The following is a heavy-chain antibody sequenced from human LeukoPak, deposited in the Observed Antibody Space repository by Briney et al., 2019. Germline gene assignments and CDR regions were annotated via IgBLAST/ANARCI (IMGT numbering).Heavy chain of an antibody. V-gene: IGHV4-34*01. J-gene: IGHJ4*02. D-gene: IGHD1-26*01. CDR1: GGSFSGYY. CDR3: ARGFGGSYSCDY. CDR2: INSSGSI. Sequence: SETLSLTCAVYGGSFSGYYWSWIRQPPGKGLEWIGEINSSGSINYNPSLKSRVTISVDMSKNQFSLKLTSVTAADTAMYYCARGFGGSYSCDYWGQGTLVTVSS.